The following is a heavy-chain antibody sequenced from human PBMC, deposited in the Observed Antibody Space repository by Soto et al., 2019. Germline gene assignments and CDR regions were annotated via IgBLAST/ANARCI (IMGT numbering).Heavy chain of an antibody. D-gene: IGHD3-22*01. V-gene: IGHV3-23*01. Sequence: PVGSLRLSCAASGSTFSSYAMSWVRQAPGKGLEWVSAISGSGGSTYYADSVKGRFTISRDNSKNTLYLQMNSLRAEDTAVYYCAKDDSSGYYYDYWGQGTLVTVSS. CDR1: GSTFSSYA. CDR3: AKDDSSGYYYDY. J-gene: IGHJ4*02. CDR2: ISGSGGST.